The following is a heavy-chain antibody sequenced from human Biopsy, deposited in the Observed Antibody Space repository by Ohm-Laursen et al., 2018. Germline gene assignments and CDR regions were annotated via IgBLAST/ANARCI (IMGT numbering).Heavy chain of an antibody. CDR3: AKGGYCTTSSCYMDLDY. J-gene: IGHJ4*02. V-gene: IGHV3-23*01. CDR1: GFTFSGYA. Sequence: SLRLSCSAPGFTFSGYAMNWVRQAPGKGLEWVSTISGSGGNTYCADSVRGRFTVSRDGSKSTLYLQMSSLSAEDTAFYYCAKGGYCTTSSCYMDLDYWGQGTLVTVSS. D-gene: IGHD2-2*02. CDR2: ISGSGGNT.